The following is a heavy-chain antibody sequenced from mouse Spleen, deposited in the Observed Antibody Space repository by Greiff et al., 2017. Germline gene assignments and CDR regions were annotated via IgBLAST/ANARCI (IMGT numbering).Heavy chain of an antibody. CDR3: ARNRVTSYFDV. CDR1: GFSLTSYG. D-gene: IGHD3-1*01. CDR2: IWSGGST. Sequence: VKLMESGPGLVQPSQSLSITCTVSGFSLTSYGVHWVRQSPGKGLEWLGVIWSGGSTDYNAAFISRLSISKDNSKSQVFFKMNSLQADDTAIYYWARNRVTSYFDVWGAGTTVTVSS. J-gene: IGHJ1*01. V-gene: IGHV2-2*01.